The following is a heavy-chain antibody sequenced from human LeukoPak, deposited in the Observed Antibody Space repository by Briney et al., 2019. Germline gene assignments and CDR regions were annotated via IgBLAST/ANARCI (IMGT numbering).Heavy chain of an antibody. CDR1: GGSISSYY. CDR2: IYYSGST. Sequence: SETLSLTCTVSGGSISSYYWNWIRQPPGKGLEWICHIYYSGSTNYNPSLKSRVTISVDTSKNQFSLKLTSVTAADTAVYYCARDSGTSTHDPWGQGTLVTVSS. D-gene: IGHD2-2*01. J-gene: IGHJ5*02. V-gene: IGHV4-59*01. CDR3: ARDSGTSTHDP.